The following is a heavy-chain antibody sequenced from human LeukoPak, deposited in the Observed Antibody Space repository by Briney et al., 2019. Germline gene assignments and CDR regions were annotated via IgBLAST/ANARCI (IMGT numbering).Heavy chain of an antibody. V-gene: IGHV3-30*18. CDR2: ISYDGSNK. Sequence: PGGSLRLSCAASGFTFSSYGMHWVRQAPGKGLEWVAVISYDGSNKYYADSVKGRFTISRDNSKNTLYLQMNSLRAEDTAVYYCAKDRHDYGDPAADYWGQGTLVTVSS. J-gene: IGHJ4*02. D-gene: IGHD4-17*01. CDR1: GFTFSSYG. CDR3: AKDRHDYGDPAADY.